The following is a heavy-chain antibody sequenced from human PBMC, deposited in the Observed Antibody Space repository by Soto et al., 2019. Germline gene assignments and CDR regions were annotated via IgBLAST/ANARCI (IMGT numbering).Heavy chain of an antibody. CDR3: AKTYYYGSGSYYPDY. J-gene: IGHJ4*02. V-gene: IGHV3-23*01. CDR2: ITGSGGNT. CDR1: GFTFSSYG. D-gene: IGHD3-10*01. Sequence: GGSRRLSCAASGFTFSSYGMSWVRQAPGKGLEWVPTITGSGGNTYYADSVKGRFTISRDNSKNALYLQMNSLRADDTALYYCAKTYYYGSGSYYPDYWGQGTLVTVSS.